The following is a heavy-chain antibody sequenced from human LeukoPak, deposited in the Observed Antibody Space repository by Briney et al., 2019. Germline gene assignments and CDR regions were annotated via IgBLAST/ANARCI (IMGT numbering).Heavy chain of an antibody. J-gene: IGHJ5*02. CDR3: ARGSSGWYGRWFDP. CDR1: GGSISSSSYY. D-gene: IGHD6-19*01. V-gene: IGHV4-39*07. CDR2: IYYSGST. Sequence: PSGTLSLTCTVSGGSISSSSYYWGWIRQPPGKGLEWIGSIYYSGSTYYNPSLKSRVTISVDTSKNQFSLKLSSVTAADTAVYYCARGSSGWYGRWFDPWGQGTLVTVSS.